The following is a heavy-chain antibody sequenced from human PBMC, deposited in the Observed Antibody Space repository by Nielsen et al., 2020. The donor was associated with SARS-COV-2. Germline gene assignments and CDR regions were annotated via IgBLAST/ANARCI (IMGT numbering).Heavy chain of an antibody. CDR2: INHTGST. Sequence: SETLSLTCAVYGGSFSGYSWTWIRQPPGKGLEWIGEINHTGSTNYNPSLKSRVTISVDTSKNQFSLKLSSVTAADTAVYYCARTTYNIDNSDGDSWGQGTLVTVSS. J-gene: IGHJ4*02. D-gene: IGHD3-22*01. CDR1: GGSFSGYS. V-gene: IGHV4-34*01. CDR3: ARTTYNIDNSDGDS.